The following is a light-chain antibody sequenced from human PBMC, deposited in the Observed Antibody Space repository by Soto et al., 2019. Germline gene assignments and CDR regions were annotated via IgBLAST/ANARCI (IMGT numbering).Light chain of an antibody. J-gene: IGKJ1*01. CDR2: GAS. Sequence: EIVLTQSPGTLSLSPGXRATLSCRASQSVRSDYLAWYQQKPGQAPRLHIYGASTRATGIPDRFTGSGSGTDFTLTLSRLEPEDFAVYYCQQYGSSPRTFGQGTKVDIK. CDR3: QQYGSSPRT. CDR1: QSVRSDY. V-gene: IGKV3-20*01.